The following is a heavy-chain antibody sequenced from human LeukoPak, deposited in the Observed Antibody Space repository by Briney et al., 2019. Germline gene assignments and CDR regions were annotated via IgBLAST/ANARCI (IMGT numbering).Heavy chain of an antibody. CDR1: GFTFSSYE. D-gene: IGHD6-13*01. J-gene: IGHJ6*03. CDR3: AGGLAAAHYYYYMDV. CDR2: ISSSGSTI. V-gene: IGHV3-48*03. Sequence: GGSLRLSCAASGFTFSSYEMNWVRQAPGKGLEWVSYISSSGSTIYYTDSVKGRFTISRDNAKNSLYLQMTSLRAEDTAVYYCAGGLAAAHYYYYMDVWGKGTTVTVSS.